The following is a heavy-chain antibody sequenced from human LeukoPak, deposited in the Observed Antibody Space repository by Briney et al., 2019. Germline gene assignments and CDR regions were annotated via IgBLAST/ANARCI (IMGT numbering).Heavy chain of an antibody. Sequence: SETLSLTCAVYGGSFSGYYWSWIRQPPGKGLEWIGEINHSGSTNYNPSLKSRVTISVDTSKNQFSLKLSSVTAADTAVYYCARDGGGYCSSTSCYGDWFDPWGQGTLVTVSS. V-gene: IGHV4-34*01. CDR2: INHSGST. D-gene: IGHD2-2*01. CDR3: ARDGGGYCSSTSCYGDWFDP. J-gene: IGHJ5*02. CDR1: GGSFSGYY.